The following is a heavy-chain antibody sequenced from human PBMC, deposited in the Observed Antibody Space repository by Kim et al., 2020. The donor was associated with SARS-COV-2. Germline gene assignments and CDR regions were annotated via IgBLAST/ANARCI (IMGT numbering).Heavy chain of an antibody. CDR3: ARDRSRDGYSYNWFDP. CDR2: IIPIFGTA. D-gene: IGHD5-18*01. CDR1: GGTFSSYA. Sequence: SVKVSCKASGGTFSSYAISWVRQAPGQGLEWMGGIIPIFGTANYAQKFQGRVTITADKSTSTAYMELSSLRSEDTAVYYCARDRSRDGYSYNWFDPWGQGTLVTVSS. J-gene: IGHJ5*02. V-gene: IGHV1-69*06.